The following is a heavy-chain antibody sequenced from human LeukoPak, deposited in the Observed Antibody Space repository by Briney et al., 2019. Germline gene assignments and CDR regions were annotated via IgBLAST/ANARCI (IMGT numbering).Heavy chain of an antibody. V-gene: IGHV1-18*01. Sequence: GASVKVSCKASGYTFTRYGISWVRPAPGQGLEWMGWINAYNGNTNYAQKLQGRVTMTTDTSTTTAYMEERSLRSDDTAVYYCARSGEGSSWEIYYYYYYYMDVWGKGTTVTISS. J-gene: IGHJ6*03. CDR2: INAYNGNT. CDR3: ARSGEGSSWEIYYYYYYYMDV. CDR1: GYTFTRYG. D-gene: IGHD6-13*01.